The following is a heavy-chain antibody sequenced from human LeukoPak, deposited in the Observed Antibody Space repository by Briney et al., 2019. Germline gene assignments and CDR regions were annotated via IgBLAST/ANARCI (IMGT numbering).Heavy chain of an antibody. D-gene: IGHD7-27*01. CDR1: GGSFGGYY. CDR2: INHSGST. J-gene: IGHJ6*02. V-gene: IGHV4-34*01. CDR3: ARGQTNWGWVGYYYGMDV. Sequence: KPSETLSLTFAVYGGSFGGYYWSWIRQPPGKGLGWIGEINHSGSTNYNPSLTSQVPISVDTSKNQFSLKLSSVTAADTAVYYCARGQTNWGWVGYYYGMDVWGQGTTVTVSS.